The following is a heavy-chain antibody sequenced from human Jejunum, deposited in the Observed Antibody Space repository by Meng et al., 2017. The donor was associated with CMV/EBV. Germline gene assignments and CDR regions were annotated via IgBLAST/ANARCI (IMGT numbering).Heavy chain of an antibody. CDR1: GFTVSSNT. D-gene: IGHD3-22*01. J-gene: IGHJ4*02. CDR3: AREVNLLLQYYFDY. V-gene: IGHV3-53*01. CDR2: LYSGGTI. Sequence: SGFTVSSNTMSWVRHAPGKGLEWVSILYSGGTIYCADSVKGRFTISRDNAKNSLYLQMNSLRAEDTAVYYCAREVNLLLQYYFDYWGQGTLVTVST.